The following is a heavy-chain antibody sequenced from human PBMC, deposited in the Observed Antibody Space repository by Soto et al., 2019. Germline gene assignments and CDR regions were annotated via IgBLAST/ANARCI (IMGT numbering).Heavy chain of an antibody. CDR2: ISYSGST. CDR1: GDSITSGDYY. Sequence: SEILSLTCRVSGDSITSGDYYWNWLRQPPGKGLEWIGYISYSGSTYYNPSLKSRGTISLDPSQNPFSVNLDSVIDADMAMYCCAGELTGYSYGPCEVDWGQGTLATVS. V-gene: IGHV4-30-4*01. D-gene: IGHD5-18*01. CDR3: AGELTGYSYGPCEVD. J-gene: IGHJ4*02.